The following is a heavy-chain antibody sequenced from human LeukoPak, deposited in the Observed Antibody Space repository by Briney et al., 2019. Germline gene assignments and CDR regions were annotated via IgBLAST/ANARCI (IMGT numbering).Heavy chain of an antibody. J-gene: IGHJ4*02. D-gene: IGHD2-2*01. CDR2: INQGGSEK. V-gene: IGHV3-7*03. CDR1: GFTFSDYW. CDR3: ARLAVPPGNRGWYYHH. Sequence: PGGSLRLSCGASGFTFSDYWMSWVRQGPGEGPEWVANINQGGSEKYYADSVKGRFTISRGNAKNSLDLQMNSLRVEDTAIYYCARLAVPPGNRGWYYHHWGQGTLVTVSS.